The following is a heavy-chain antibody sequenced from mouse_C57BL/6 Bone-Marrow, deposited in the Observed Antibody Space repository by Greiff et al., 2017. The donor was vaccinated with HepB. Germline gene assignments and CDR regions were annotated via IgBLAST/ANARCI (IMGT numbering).Heavy chain of an antibody. CDR1: GYSITSGYY. J-gene: IGHJ1*03. CDR2: ISYDGSN. Sequence: EVQLVESGPGLVKPSQSLSLTCSVTGYSITSGYYWNWIRQFPGNKLEWMGYISYDGSNNYNPSLKNRISITRDTSKNQFFLKLNSVTTEDTATYYCARGLITTVVALDWYFDVWGTGTTVTVSS. D-gene: IGHD1-1*01. CDR3: ARGLITTVVALDWYFDV. V-gene: IGHV3-6*01.